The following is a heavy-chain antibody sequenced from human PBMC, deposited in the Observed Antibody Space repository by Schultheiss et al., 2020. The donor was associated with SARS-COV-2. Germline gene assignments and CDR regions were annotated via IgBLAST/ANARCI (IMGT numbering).Heavy chain of an antibody. D-gene: IGHD1-14*01. CDR3: AKSRTATTFDPFDV. J-gene: IGHJ3*01. CDR2: MYSGGST. V-gene: IGHV3-53*01. Sequence: LSLTCAVDGESLSGDHWGWIRQPPGKGLEWVSVMYSGGSTYYADSVKGRFTISRDSSESTLFLQMNSLSADDTAIYYCAKSRTATTFDPFDVWGQGTMVTVSS. CDR1: GESLSGDH.